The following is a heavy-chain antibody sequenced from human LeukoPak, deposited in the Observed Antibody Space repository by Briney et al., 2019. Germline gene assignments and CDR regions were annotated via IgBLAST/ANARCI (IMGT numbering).Heavy chain of an antibody. V-gene: IGHV3-48*01. CDR2: ISSSSSTI. CDR3: ARDSDISGWDY. J-gene: IGHJ4*02. D-gene: IGHD2-15*01. CDR1: GFTFDDYA. Sequence: TGGSLRLSCAASGFTFDDYAMNWVRQAPGKGLEWVSYISSSSSTIYYADSVKGRFTISRDNAKNSLYLQMNSLRAEDTAVYYCARDSDISGWDYWGQGTLVTVSS.